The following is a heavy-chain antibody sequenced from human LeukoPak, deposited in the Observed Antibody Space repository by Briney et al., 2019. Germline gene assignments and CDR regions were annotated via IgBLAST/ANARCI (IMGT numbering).Heavy chain of an antibody. CDR3: ARVPISYYYDSSGYLDY. CDR1: GGSFSGYY. Sequence: PSETLSLTCAVYGGSFSGYYWSWIRQPPGKGLEWIGEINHSGSTNYNPSLKSRATISVDTSKNQFSLKLSSVTAADTAVYYCARVPISYYYDSSGYLDYWGQGTLVTVSS. J-gene: IGHJ4*02. CDR2: INHSGST. V-gene: IGHV4-34*01. D-gene: IGHD3-22*01.